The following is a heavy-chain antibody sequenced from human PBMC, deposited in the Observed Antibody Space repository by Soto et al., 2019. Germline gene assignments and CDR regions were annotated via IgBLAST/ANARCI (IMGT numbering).Heavy chain of an antibody. CDR2: MVGDGSSS. J-gene: IGHJ4*02. CDR3: AKDLRPDGRYDLDY. CDR1: GFIFRTYA. V-gene: IGHV3-23*01. D-gene: IGHD1-26*01. Sequence: EVQLLESGGGLAQPGGSLRLSCAASGFIFRTYAMNWVRQAPGKGLEWVSVMVGDGSSSDYADSVRGRFTISRDNSKNKLYLQMNSLRVEDTAVYYCAKDLRPDGRYDLDYWGQGTLVTVSS.